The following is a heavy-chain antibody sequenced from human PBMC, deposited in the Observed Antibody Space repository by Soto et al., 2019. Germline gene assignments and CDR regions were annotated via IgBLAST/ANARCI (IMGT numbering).Heavy chain of an antibody. CDR2: INHSGST. Sequence: SETLSLTCAVYGGSFSGYYWSWIRQPPGKWVEWIGEINHSGSTNYNPSLKSRVTISVDTSKNQFSLKLSSVTAADTAVYYCAGGRRLLDIVVVPASYNWFDPWGQGTLVTVSS. CDR1: GGSFSGYY. D-gene: IGHD2-2*01. J-gene: IGHJ5*02. CDR3: AGGRRLLDIVVVPASYNWFDP. V-gene: IGHV4-34*01.